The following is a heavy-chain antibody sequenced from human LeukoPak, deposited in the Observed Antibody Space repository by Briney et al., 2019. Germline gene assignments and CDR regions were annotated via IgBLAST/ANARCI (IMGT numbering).Heavy chain of an antibody. D-gene: IGHD4-11*01. V-gene: IGHV4-61*02. CDR1: GGSISSGSYY. CDR2: IYTSGST. Sequence: SETLSLTCTVSGGSISSGSYYWSWIRQPAGKGLEWIGRIYTSGSTNYNPSLKSRVTISVDTSKNQFSLKLSSVTAADTAVYYCARADYSRVGDYYYYYYMDVWGKGTTVTVSS. CDR3: ARADYSRVGDYYYYYYMDV. J-gene: IGHJ6*03.